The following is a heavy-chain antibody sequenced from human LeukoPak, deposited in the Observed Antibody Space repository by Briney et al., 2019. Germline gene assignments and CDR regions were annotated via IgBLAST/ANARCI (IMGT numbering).Heavy chain of an antibody. CDR1: GFTFSSFG. V-gene: IGHV3-30*02. D-gene: IGHD3-10*01. J-gene: IGHJ4*02. CDR3: ARDQYYYGSGSYYY. CDR2: IRYDGTNK. Sequence: PGGSLRLSCAASGFTFSSFGIHWVRQAPGRGLEWVAFIRYDGTNKYYADSVKGRFTISRDNFKNTLYLQMNSLRAEDTAVYYCARDQYYYGSGSYYYWGQGTLVTVSS.